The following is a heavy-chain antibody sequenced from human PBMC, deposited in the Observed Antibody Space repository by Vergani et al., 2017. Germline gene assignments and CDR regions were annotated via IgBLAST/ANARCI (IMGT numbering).Heavy chain of an antibody. D-gene: IGHD2-2*02. J-gene: IGHJ6*02. Sequence: QVQLQQWGAGLLKPSETLSLTCAVYGGSFSGYYWSWIRQPPGKGLEWIGEINHSGSTNYNPSLKSRVTISVDTSKNQFSLKLSSVTAADTAVYYCARHRAKKILGYCSSTSCYTRGALNRYYGMDVWGQGTTVTVSS. CDR2: INHSGST. CDR3: ARHRAKKILGYCSSTSCYTRGALNRYYGMDV. CDR1: GGSFSGYY. V-gene: IGHV4-34*01.